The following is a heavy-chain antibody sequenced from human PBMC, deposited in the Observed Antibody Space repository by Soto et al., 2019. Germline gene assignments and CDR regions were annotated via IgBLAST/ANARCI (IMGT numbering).Heavy chain of an antibody. CDR1: GYTFTSYD. CDR3: ARVAATITAWFDP. D-gene: IGHD5-12*01. J-gene: IGHJ5*02. CDR2: MNPNSGNT. V-gene: IGHV1-8*01. Sequence: ASVKVSCKASGYTFTSYDINWVRQATGQGLEWMGWMNPNSGNTGYAQKFQGRVTMTRNTSISTAYMELSSLRSEDTAVYYCARVAATITAWFDPWGQGTLVTVSS.